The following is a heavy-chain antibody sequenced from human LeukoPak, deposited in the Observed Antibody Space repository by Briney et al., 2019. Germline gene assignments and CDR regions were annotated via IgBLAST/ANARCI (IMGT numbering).Heavy chain of an antibody. V-gene: IGHV1-58*01. CDR3: VRDGEGVAISVNYWFDP. D-gene: IGHD3-10*01. CDR1: GFTFTSSA. CDR2: IVVGSGNT. J-gene: IGHJ5*02. Sequence: SVKVSCKASGFTFTSSAVQWVRQARGQRLEWIGWIVVGSGNTNYAQKFQERVTITRDMSTSTAYMELSSLRSEDTAVYYCVRDGEGVAISVNYWFDPWGQGTLVTVSS.